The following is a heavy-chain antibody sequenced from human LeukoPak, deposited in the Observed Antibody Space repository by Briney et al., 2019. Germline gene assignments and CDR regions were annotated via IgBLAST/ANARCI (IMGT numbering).Heavy chain of an antibody. CDR3: ARSHTTIFGVVVSRWFDP. V-gene: IGHV4-30-4*07. CDR2: IYYSGST. D-gene: IGHD3-3*01. J-gene: IGHJ5*02. CDR1: GGSISSGHFS. Sequence: SETLSLTCTVSGGSISSGHFSWTWIRQTPGKGLECLGYIYYSGSTYYNPSLKSRISMSVDTSKNQFSLNMTSVTATDTAVYYCARSHTTIFGVVVSRWFDPWGQGTLVTVSS.